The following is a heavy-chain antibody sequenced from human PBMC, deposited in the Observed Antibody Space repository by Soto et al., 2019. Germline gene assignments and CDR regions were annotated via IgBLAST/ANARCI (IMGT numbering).Heavy chain of an antibody. CDR1: GFTFSSFG. J-gene: IGHJ4*02. V-gene: IGHV3-33*01. CDR3: ARVGITATTFRGFDY. D-gene: IGHD1-20*01. CDR2: IWFDGSNK. Sequence: QVQLVESGGGVVQPGRSLRLSCEASGFTFSSFGMHWVRQAPGNGLEWVAVIWFDGSNKYYADSVKGRFTISRDNSKNTLYLQMHSLRAEDTAVYYCARVGITATTFRGFDYWGQGTLVTVSS.